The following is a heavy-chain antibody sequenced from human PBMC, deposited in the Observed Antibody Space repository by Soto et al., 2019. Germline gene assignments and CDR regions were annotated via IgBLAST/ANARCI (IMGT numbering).Heavy chain of an antibody. D-gene: IGHD6-13*01. J-gene: IGHJ5*02. CDR3: ARDRSSSWTRWFDP. CDR1: GGSISSGDYY. CDR2: IYYSGST. Sequence: QVQLQESGPGLVKPSQTLSLTCTVSGGSISSGDYYWSWIRQPPGKGLEWIGYIYYSGSTYYNPSLKSRVTVSVDTSKNHFALKLSSGTASDTAVYYCARDRSSSWTRWFDPWGQGTLVTVSS. V-gene: IGHV4-30-4*01.